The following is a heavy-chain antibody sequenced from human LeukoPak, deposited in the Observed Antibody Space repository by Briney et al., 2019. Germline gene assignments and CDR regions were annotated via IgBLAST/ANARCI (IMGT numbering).Heavy chain of an antibody. D-gene: IGHD6-13*01. Sequence: GGSLRLSCAASGFTFAMSWVRQAPGKGLEWVSAISGSGGSTYYADSVKGRFTISRDNSKNTLYLQMNSLGAEDTAVYYCAKDLRVAAAGRPDYWGQGTLVTVSS. J-gene: IGHJ4*02. V-gene: IGHV3-23*01. CDR2: ISGSGGST. CDR1: GFTFA. CDR3: AKDLRVAAAGRPDY.